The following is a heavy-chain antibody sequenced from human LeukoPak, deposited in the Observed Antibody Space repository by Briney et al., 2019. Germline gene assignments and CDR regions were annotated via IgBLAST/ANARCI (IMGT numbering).Heavy chain of an antibody. CDR1: GFTFSSYE. J-gene: IGHJ4*02. CDR3: ARPVAGDIDY. Sequence: GGSLRLSCAASGFTFSSYEMNWVRQAPGKGLEWVSYISSSGSTIYYTDSVKGRFTISRDNSKNTLYLQMNSLRAEDTAVYYCARPVAGDIDYWGQGTLVTVSS. CDR2: ISSSGSTI. V-gene: IGHV3-48*03. D-gene: IGHD6-19*01.